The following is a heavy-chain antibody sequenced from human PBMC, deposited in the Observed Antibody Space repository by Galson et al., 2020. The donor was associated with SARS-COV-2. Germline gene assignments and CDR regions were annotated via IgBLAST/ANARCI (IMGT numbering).Heavy chain of an antibody. Sequence: SETLSLTCTVSGASIRSGRYHWSWIRQPAGKGLESIGRIYTSGNTNYNPSLKSRVTISLDTSKNPFSLRLRSVTAADTAVYYCARGEFLEFYYYGMDVWGQGTTVTVS. D-gene: IGHD3-3*01. CDR1: GASIRSGRYH. CDR2: IYTSGNT. CDR3: ARGEFLEFYYYGMDV. J-gene: IGHJ6*02. V-gene: IGHV4-61*02.